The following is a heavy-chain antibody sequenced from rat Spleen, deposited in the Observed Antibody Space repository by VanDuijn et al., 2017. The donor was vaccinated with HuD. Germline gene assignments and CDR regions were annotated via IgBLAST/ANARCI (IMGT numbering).Heavy chain of an antibody. CDR2: ISTGGGNT. CDR1: GFTFSNYY. V-gene: IGHV5-27*01. J-gene: IGHJ2*01. CDR3: STAGSFTDYYFAGGFDY. Sequence: EVQLVESGGDLVPPGRSLKLSCAASGFTFSNYYMAWVRQAPTKGLEWVAYISTGGGNTYYRDSVKGRFTVSRDNAKSTLYLQMDSLRSEDTATYYCSTAGSFTDYYFAGGFDYWGQGVMVTVSS. D-gene: IGHD1-6*01.